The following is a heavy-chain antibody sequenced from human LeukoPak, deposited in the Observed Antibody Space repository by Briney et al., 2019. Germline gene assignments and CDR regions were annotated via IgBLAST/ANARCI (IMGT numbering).Heavy chain of an antibody. V-gene: IGHV3-64*01. CDR1: GFTFSTYA. Sequence: PGGSLRLSCAASGFTFSTYAMSWVRQAPGKGLEYVSAISSNGGSTYYANSVKGRFTISRDNSKNTLYLQMGSLRAEDMAVYYCARETYYYDSSGYYYFDYWGQGTLVTVSS. J-gene: IGHJ4*02. D-gene: IGHD3-22*01. CDR2: ISSNGGST. CDR3: ARETYYYDSSGYYYFDY.